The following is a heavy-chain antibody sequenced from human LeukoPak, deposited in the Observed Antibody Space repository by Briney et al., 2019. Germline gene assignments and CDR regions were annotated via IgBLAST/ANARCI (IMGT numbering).Heavy chain of an antibody. J-gene: IGHJ4*02. CDR2: IWYDGSNK. V-gene: IGHV3-33*01. CDR1: GFTFSSYG. CDR3: ARGATSHDGDDILTGFGPSAY. D-gene: IGHD3-9*01. Sequence: GGSLRLSCAASGFTFSSYGMHWVHQAPGKGLEWVAVIWYDGSNKYYADSVKGRFTISRDNSKNTLYLQMNSLRAEDTAVYYCARGATSHDGDDILTGFGPSAYWGQGTLVTVSS.